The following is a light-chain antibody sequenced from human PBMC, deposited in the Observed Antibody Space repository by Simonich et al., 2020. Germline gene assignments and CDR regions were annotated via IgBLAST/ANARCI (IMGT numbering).Light chain of an antibody. J-gene: IGLJ2*01. V-gene: IGLV3-19*01. CDR2: GKN. Sequence: SSELTQDPAVSVALGQTVRITCQGDSLRSYYASWYQQKPGQAPVLVIYGKNNRPSGIPDRFSCSGSGNTASLTITGAQAEDEADYYCNSRDSSGNVVFGGGTKLTVL. CDR3: NSRDSSGNVV. CDR1: SLRSYY.